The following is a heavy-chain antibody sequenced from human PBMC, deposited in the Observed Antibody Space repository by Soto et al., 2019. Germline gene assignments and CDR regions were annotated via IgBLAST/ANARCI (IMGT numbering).Heavy chain of an antibody. CDR1: GGTFSSYA. CDR3: ARSVVIGYSYAKGVYYFDY. Sequence: QVQLVQSGAEVKKPGSSVKVPCKASGGTFSSYAISWVRQAPGQGLEWMGGIIPIFGTANYAQKFQGRVTITADESTSTAYMELSSLRSEDTAVYYCARSVVIGYSYAKGVYYFDYWGQGTLVTVSS. CDR2: IIPIFGTA. D-gene: IGHD5-18*01. V-gene: IGHV1-69*01. J-gene: IGHJ4*02.